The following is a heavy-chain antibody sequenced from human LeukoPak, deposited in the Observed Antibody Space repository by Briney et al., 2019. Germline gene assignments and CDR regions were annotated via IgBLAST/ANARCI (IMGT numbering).Heavy chain of an antibody. D-gene: IGHD4-17*01. V-gene: IGHV3-30*18. CDR2: ISYDGRNK. J-gene: IGHJ4*02. CDR1: GFTSSSYG. CDR3: AKAPPLTTYYFDY. Sequence: GRSLRLSCAASGFTSSSYGMRWDRHAPGKGLEWGAVISYDGRNKFYADSVKGRFTISRNNSKNTLYLQMNSLRAEDTAVYYCAKAPPLTTYYFDYWGQGTLVTVSS.